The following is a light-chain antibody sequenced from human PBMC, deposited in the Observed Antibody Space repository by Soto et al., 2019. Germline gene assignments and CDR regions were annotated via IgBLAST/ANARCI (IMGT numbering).Light chain of an antibody. CDR1: QRISIN. CDR3: QQYRMSPNT. CDR2: GAS. V-gene: IGKV3-15*01. Sequence: EIVMTQSPATLSVSPGERATLSCRTSQRISINLAWYQQKAGQAPRLLIYGASTRATGIPARFSGSGSETEFTLTISSLQSEDFAVYYCQQYRMSPNTFGQGTRLEIK. J-gene: IGKJ5*01.